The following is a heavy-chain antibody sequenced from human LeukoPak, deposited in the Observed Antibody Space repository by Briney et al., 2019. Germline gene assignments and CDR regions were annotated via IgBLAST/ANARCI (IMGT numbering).Heavy chain of an antibody. CDR2: INHSGST. V-gene: IGHV4-34*01. J-gene: IGHJ4*02. CDR3: ARASAAAGPFDY. D-gene: IGHD6-13*01. CDR1: GGSFGGYY. Sequence: SETLSLTCAVYGGSFGGYYWSWIRQPPGKGLEWIGEINHSGSTNYNPSLKSRVTISVDTSKNQFSLKLSSVTAADTAVYYCARASAAAGPFDYWGQGTLVTVSS.